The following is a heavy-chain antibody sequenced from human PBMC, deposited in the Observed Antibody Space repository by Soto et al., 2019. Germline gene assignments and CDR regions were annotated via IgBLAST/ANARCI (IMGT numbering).Heavy chain of an antibody. Sequence: SETLSLTCTVSGGSISSSSYYWGWIRQPPGKGLEWIGSIYYSGSTYYNPSLKSRVTISVDTSKNQFSLKLSSVTAADTALYYCARSYPNTIFGVVPSRGLDVWGQGTTVTVSS. CDR1: GGSISSSSYY. CDR3: ARSYPNTIFGVVPSRGLDV. V-gene: IGHV4-39*01. D-gene: IGHD3-3*01. J-gene: IGHJ6*02. CDR2: IYYSGST.